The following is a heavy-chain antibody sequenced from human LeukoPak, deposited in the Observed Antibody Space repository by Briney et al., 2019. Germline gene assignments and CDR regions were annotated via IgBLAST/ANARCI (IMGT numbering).Heavy chain of an antibody. Sequence: GGSLRLSCAASGFTFSSYAMSWVRQAPGKGLEWVSAISGSGGSTYYADSVKGRFTISRDNSKNTLYLQMNSLRAEDTAVYYCAKDARWQASDSSSWYGTQMGAFDIWGQGTMVTVSS. CDR3: AKDARWQASDSSSWYGTQMGAFDI. J-gene: IGHJ3*02. CDR2: ISGSGGST. D-gene: IGHD6-13*01. CDR1: GFTFSSYA. V-gene: IGHV3-23*01.